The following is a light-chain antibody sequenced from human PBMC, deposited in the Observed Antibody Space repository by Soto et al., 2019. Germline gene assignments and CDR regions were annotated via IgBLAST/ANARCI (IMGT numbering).Light chain of an antibody. Sequence: DIQMTQSPSSLSASVGDGVTITCQASQDISNFLNWYQQKPGKGPKVLIYDASKLETGVPSRFSGSGSGTVFTFTISSLQPEDIATYYCQQYDTLITFGQGTRLEIK. CDR1: QDISNF. J-gene: IGKJ5*01. CDR3: QQYDTLIT. V-gene: IGKV1-33*01. CDR2: DAS.